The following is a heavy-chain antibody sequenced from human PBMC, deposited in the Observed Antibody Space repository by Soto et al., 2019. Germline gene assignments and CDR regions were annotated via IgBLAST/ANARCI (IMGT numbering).Heavy chain of an antibody. CDR2: IYYSGST. J-gene: IGHJ6*02. CDR1: GGSISGYY. D-gene: IGHD3-10*01. Sequence: SVTLSLTCTVSGGSISGYYCRWIRQPPGKGLEWIGYIYYSGSTNYNPSLKSRVTISVDTPKNRFSLKLSSVTAADTAVYYRARSAKLLVYNPTPGVRYFYSVLDFWGQGTTDTGTS. V-gene: IGHV4-59*12. CDR3: ARSAKLLVYNPTPGVRYFYSVLDF.